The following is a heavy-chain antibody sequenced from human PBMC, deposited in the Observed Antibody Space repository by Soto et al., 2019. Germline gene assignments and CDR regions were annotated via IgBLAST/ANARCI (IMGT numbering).Heavy chain of an antibody. D-gene: IGHD6-13*01. V-gene: IGHV3-33*01. CDR3: AREKLAAARYYGMDV. Sequence: QVQLVESGGGVVQPGRSLRLSCAASGFTFSSYGMHWVRQAPGKGLEWVAVIWYDGSNKYYADSVKGRFTISRDNSKNTLYLQMNSLRAEDTAVYYCAREKLAAARYYGMDVWGQGTTLTVSS. J-gene: IGHJ6*02. CDR1: GFTFSSYG. CDR2: IWYDGSNK.